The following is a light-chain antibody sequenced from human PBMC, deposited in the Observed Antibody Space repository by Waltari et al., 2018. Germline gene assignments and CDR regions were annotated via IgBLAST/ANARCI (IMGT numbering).Light chain of an antibody. Sequence: SNLLTQPPSVSAAPVETASITCGGNNLGSRSGHWYQQRPGQAPVLVIYDESDRPSGIPERVSGSKSGNTATLIINRVEAGDEADYYCQVWNSVGDHLSGVFGGGTKLTV. CDR2: DES. V-gene: IGLV3-21*04. CDR1: NLGSRS. CDR3: QVWNSVGDHLSGV. J-gene: IGLJ3*02.